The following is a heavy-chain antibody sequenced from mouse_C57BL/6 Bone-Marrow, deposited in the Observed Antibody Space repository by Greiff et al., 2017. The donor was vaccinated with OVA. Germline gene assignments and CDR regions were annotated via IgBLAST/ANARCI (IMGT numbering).Heavy chain of an antibody. CDR3: ARDPGDY. Sequence: EVKVEESGGGLVKPGGSLKLSCAASGFTFSSYAMSWVRQTPEKRLEWVATISDGGSYTYYPDNVKGRFTISRDNAKNNLYLQMSHLKSEDTAMYYCARDPGDYWGQGTSVTVSS. CDR2: ISDGGSYT. CDR1: GFTFSSYA. J-gene: IGHJ4*01. V-gene: IGHV5-4*01.